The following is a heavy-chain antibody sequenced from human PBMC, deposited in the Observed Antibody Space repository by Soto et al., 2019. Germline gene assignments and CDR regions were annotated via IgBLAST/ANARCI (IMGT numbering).Heavy chain of an antibody. CDR1: GGSISTSSYY. J-gene: IGHJ4*02. Sequence: SETLSLTCTVSGGSISTSSYYWGWIRQPPGKGLEWIGSIYYSGSTYYNPSLKSRVTISVDTSKNQFSLKLSSVTAADTAVYYCARDYDSSGDYWGQGTLVTSPQ. V-gene: IGHV4-39*01. D-gene: IGHD3-22*01. CDR2: IYYSGST. CDR3: ARDYDSSGDY.